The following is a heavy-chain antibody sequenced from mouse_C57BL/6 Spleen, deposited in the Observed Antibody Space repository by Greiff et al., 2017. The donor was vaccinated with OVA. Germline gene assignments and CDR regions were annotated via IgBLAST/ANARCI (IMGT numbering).Heavy chain of an antibody. V-gene: IGHV1-54*01. Sequence: VQLVESGAELVRPGTSVKVSCKASGYAFTNYLIEWVKQRPGQGLEWIGVINPGSGGTNYNEKFKGKATLTADKSSSTAYMQLSSLTSEDSAVYFCARFRDYWGQGTSVTVSS. CDR2: INPGSGGT. CDR3: ARFRDY. J-gene: IGHJ4*01. CDR1: GYAFTNYL.